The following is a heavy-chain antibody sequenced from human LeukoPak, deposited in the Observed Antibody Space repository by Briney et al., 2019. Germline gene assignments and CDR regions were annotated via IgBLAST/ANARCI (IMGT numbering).Heavy chain of an antibody. J-gene: IGHJ3*02. D-gene: IGHD3-22*01. V-gene: IGHV1-46*01. CDR3: ARDLQMNYYDSSGYYYHDAFDI. CDR2: INPSGGST. Sequence: ASVKVSCKASGYTFTSYYMHWVRQATGQGLEWMGIINPSGGSTSYAQKFQGRVTMTRDTSTSTVYMELSSLRSEDTAVYYCARDLQMNYYDSSGYYYHDAFDIWGQGTMVTVSS. CDR1: GYTFTSYY.